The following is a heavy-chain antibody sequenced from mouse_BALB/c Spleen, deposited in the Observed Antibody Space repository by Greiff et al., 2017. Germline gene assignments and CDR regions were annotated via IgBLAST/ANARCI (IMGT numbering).Heavy chain of an antibody. Sequence: EVQGVESGGGLVQPGGSLKLSCAASGFDFSRYWMSWVRQAPGKGLEWIGEINPDSSTINYTPSLKDKFIISRDNAKNTLYLQMSKVRSEDTALYYCARRGFYYYGSSWFAYWGQGTLVTVSA. D-gene: IGHD1-1*01. CDR2: INPDSSTI. V-gene: IGHV4-1*02. CDR1: GFDFSRYW. CDR3: ARRGFYYYGSSWFAY. J-gene: IGHJ3*01.